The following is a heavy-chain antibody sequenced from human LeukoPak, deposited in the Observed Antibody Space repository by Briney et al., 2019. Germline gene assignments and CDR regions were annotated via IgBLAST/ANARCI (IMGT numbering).Heavy chain of an antibody. V-gene: IGHV4-59*08. Sequence: SETLSLTCTVSGGSISIYYWTWIRQPPGKGLEWIGYIYYRGSTTYNPSLKSRVTISVDTSKNQFSLKLSSVPAADTAVYYCARLDRRDGHNPDWYFDLWGRGTLVTVSS. CDR2: IYYRGST. D-gene: IGHD5-24*01. J-gene: IGHJ2*01. CDR1: GGSISIYY. CDR3: ARLDRRDGHNPDWYFDL.